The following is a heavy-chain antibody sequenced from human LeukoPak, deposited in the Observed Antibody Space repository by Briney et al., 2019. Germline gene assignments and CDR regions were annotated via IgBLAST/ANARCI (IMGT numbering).Heavy chain of an antibody. CDR1: GFTFSSYE. Sequence: GGSLRLSCAASGFTFSSYEMNWVRQAPGKGLEWVAYISRSGSTKYYAGSVKGRFTISRDNAKNSLYLQMNRLRVEDTAVYYCARYHVNYDSTWGQGTMVTVSS. CDR2: ISRSGSTK. CDR3: ARYHVNYDST. V-gene: IGHV3-48*03. D-gene: IGHD3-22*01. J-gene: IGHJ3*01.